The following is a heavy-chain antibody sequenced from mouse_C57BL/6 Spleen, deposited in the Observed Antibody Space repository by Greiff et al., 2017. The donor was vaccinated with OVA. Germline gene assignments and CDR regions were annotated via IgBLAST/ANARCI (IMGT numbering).Heavy chain of an antibody. CDR1: GFTFSSYA. CDR3: TRDRGDWYFDV. CDR2: ISSGGDYI. D-gene: IGHD3-1*01. V-gene: IGHV5-9-1*02. J-gene: IGHJ1*03. Sequence: EVKVEESGEGLVKPVGSLKLSCAASGFTFSSYAMSWVRQTPEKRLEWVAYISSGGDYIYYADTVKGRFTISRDNARNTLYLQMSSLKSEDTAMYYCTRDRGDWYFDVWGTGTTVTVSS.